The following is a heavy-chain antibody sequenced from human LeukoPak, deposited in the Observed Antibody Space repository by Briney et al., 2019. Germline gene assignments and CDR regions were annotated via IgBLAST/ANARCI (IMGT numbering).Heavy chain of an antibody. Sequence: GASVKVSCKASGYTFTRYGISWVQQAPGQGLEWMGRIIPIFGIANYAQKFQGRVTITADKSTSTAYMELSSLRSEDTAVYYCASGYYDILTGYFDYWGQGTLVTVSS. CDR1: GYTFTRYG. CDR2: IIPIFGIA. V-gene: IGHV1-69*04. CDR3: ASGYYDILTGYFDY. J-gene: IGHJ4*02. D-gene: IGHD3-9*01.